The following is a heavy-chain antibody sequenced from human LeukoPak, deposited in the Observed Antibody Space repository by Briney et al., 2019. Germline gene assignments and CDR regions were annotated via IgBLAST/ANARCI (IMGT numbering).Heavy chain of an antibody. J-gene: IGHJ4*02. CDR1: GFTFSSYW. D-gene: IGHD2-2*01. V-gene: IGHV3-7*01. Sequence: GGSLRLSCAASGFTFSSYWMSWVRQAPGKGLEWVANIKKDGSEKYYVDSVKGRFTISRENAKNSLYLQMNSLRAEDTAVYYCARDDIVVVPAVSHNVDYWGQGTLVTVSS. CDR3: ARDDIVVVPAVSHNVDY. CDR2: IKKDGSEK.